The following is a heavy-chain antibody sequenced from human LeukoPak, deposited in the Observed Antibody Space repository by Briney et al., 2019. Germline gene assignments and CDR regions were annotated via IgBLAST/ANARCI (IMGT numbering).Heavy chain of an antibody. CDR2: IYSGGST. Sequence: GGSLRLSCAASGFTVSSNYMSWVRQAPGKRLEWVSVIYSGGSTYYADSVKGRFTISRDNSKNTLYLQMNSLRAEDTAVYYCASGPSYCSSTSCYSDYYYGMDVWGQGTTVTVSS. D-gene: IGHD2-2*01. CDR1: GFTVSSNY. CDR3: ASGPSYCSSTSCYSDYYYGMDV. V-gene: IGHV3-53*01. J-gene: IGHJ6*02.